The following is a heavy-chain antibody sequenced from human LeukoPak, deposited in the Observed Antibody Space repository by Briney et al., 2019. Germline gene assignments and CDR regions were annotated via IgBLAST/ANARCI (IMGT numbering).Heavy chain of an antibody. Sequence: PGGSLRLSCAASGFTFSSYEMNWVRQAPGKGLEWVSYISSSGSTISYADSVKGRFTISRDNAKNSLYLQMNSLRAEDTAGYYCARLYCSSTNCYSYFQHWGQGTVVTVSS. D-gene: IGHD2-2*01. CDR3: ARLYCSSTNCYSYFQH. CDR2: ISSSGSTI. V-gene: IGHV3-48*03. CDR1: GFTFSSYE. J-gene: IGHJ1*01.